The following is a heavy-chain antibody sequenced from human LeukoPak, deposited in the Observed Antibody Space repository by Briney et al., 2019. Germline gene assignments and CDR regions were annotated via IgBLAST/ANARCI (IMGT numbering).Heavy chain of an antibody. CDR2: TYYSGST. J-gene: IGHJ5*02. CDR1: GGSISSGDYY. D-gene: IGHD3-22*01. V-gene: IGHV4-30-4*01. CDR3: ARPYYYDSRIDP. Sequence: SETLSLTCTVSGGSISSGDYYWSWIRQPPGKGLEWIGYTYYSGSTYYNPSLKSRATISVDTSKNQFSLKLTSVTAADTAVYYCARPYYYDSRIDPWGQGTLVAVSS.